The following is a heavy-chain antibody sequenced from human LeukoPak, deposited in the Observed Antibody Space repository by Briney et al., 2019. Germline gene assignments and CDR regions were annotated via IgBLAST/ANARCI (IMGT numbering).Heavy chain of an antibody. CDR3: ARQVAVVEPTDPNWFDS. CDR1: GDSISSGSHY. CDR2: IFYSGRT. D-gene: IGHD2-21*01. Sequence: TSETLSLTCTVAGDSISSGSHYWGWIRLPPGNGLEWIGSIFYSGRTYYTPSLKSRVTMSLDTSKNQFSLRLTSVTAADTAVYYCARQVAVVEPTDPNWFDSWGQGTLVTVSS. V-gene: IGHV4-39*07. J-gene: IGHJ5*01.